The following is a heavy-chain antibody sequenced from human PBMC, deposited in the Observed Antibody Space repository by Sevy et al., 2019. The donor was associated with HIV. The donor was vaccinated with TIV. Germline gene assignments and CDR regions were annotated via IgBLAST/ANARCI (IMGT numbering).Heavy chain of an antibody. CDR2: ISYDARNE. J-gene: IGHJ3*02. V-gene: IGHV3-30*07. Sequence: RGCLRLSCAASGLPFSSYAMHWVRQGPGKGLEWVAVISYDARNEAYADSVKGRFTISRVNSKNTLYLQMNSLRADDTAVYYCARFPPERAFDIWGQGTMVIVSS. CDR3: ARFPPERAFDI. CDR1: GLPFSSYA.